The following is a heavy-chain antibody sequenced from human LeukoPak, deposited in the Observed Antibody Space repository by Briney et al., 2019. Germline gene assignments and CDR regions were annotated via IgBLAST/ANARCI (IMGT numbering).Heavy chain of an antibody. V-gene: IGHV3-7*04. J-gene: IGHJ4*02. CDR3: SRGVGY. CDR2: MKEDGSEK. Sequence: GGSLRLSCTASGFTFTSYWINWVRQAPGKGLEWVANMKEDGSEKYYVDSVKGRFTISRDNAKNSLYLQMNSLRAEDTAVYYCSRGVGYWGQGTLVTVSS. CDR1: GFTFTSYW.